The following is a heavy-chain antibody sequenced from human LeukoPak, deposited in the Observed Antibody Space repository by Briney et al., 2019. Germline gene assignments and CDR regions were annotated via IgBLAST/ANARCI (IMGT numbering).Heavy chain of an antibody. Sequence: SSETLSLTCTVSGGSLRSYYWGWIRQPPGKGLEWIGYIYYSGTINYNPSLKSRVIISVDTSKNQFSLKLNSLTAADTAVYYCARGSGGGGDAFDIWGQGTMVTVSS. CDR2: IYYSGTI. V-gene: IGHV4-59*01. CDR3: ARGSGGGGDAFDI. D-gene: IGHD3-16*01. CDR1: GGSLRSYY. J-gene: IGHJ3*02.